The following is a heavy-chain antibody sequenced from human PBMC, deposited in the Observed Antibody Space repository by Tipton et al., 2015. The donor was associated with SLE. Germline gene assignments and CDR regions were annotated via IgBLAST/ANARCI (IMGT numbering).Heavy chain of an antibody. CDR1: GGSISSSSYY. J-gene: IGHJ4*02. Sequence: TLSLTCTVSGGSISSSSYYWGWIRQPPGKGLEWIGSIYTSGSTNYNPSLKSRVTISVDRSKNQFSLKLSSVTAADTAVYYCARDSSYGPFDYWGQGTLVTVSS. CDR3: ARDSSYGPFDY. CDR2: IYTSGST. D-gene: IGHD5-18*01. V-gene: IGHV4-39*07.